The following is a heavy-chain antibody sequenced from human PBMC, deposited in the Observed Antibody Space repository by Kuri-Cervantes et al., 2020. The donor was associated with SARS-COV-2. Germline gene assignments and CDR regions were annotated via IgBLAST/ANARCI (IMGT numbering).Heavy chain of an antibody. CDR3: ARDQGSSWSANAFDV. V-gene: IGHV3-21*01. Sequence: GESLKISCTASYFSFGRYGMSWVRQAPGKGLEWVSSIGSSRGSKYFADSVKGRFTISRNNAKNSVYLQMSSLRADDTAVYYCARDQGSSWSANAFDVWGQGTKVTVSS. CDR2: IGSSRGSK. CDR1: YFSFGRYG. J-gene: IGHJ3*01. D-gene: IGHD6-13*01.